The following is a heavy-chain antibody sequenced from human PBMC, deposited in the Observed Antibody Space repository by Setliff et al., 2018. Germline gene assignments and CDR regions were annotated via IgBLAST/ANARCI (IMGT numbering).Heavy chain of an antibody. V-gene: IGHV4-59*10. CDR1: GGSFSGYY. Sequence: SETLSLTCAVYGGSFSGYYWSWIRQPAGKGLEWIGRIFTSGSTNYNPSLKSRVTISVDTSKNQFSLKLSSVTAADTAVYYCARVSIAARPWRYYFDYWGQGTLVTSPQ. D-gene: IGHD6-6*01. CDR2: IFTSGST. J-gene: IGHJ4*02. CDR3: ARVSIAARPWRYYFDY.